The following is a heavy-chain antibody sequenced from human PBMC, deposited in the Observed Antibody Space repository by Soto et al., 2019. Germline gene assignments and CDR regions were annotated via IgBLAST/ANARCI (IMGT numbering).Heavy chain of an antibody. CDR3: SHPTTGRSDLDY. V-gene: IGHV2-5*02. D-gene: IGHD4-17*01. CDR2: IYWDDDK. Sequence: QITLKESGPTLVKPTQTLTLTCTFSGFSLRNSGVGVGWIRQPPGKALEWLALIYWDDDKRYSPSLKSRLTITKDTSKHQLLLTMTNMDPVDTAAYYSSHPTTGRSDLDYWGQGTLVTVSS. CDR1: GFSLRNSGVG. J-gene: IGHJ4*02.